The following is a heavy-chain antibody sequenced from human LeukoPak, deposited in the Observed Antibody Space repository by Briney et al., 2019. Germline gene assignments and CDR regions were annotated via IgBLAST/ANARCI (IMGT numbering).Heavy chain of an antibody. J-gene: IGHJ4*02. D-gene: IGHD5-12*01. V-gene: IGHV3-7*01. Sequence: GGSLRLSCAASGFTFSNYAMSWVRQAPGKGLEWVANIKQDGSEKYYVDSVKGRFTISRDNAKNSLYLQMNSLRAEDTAVYYCAKVGYSGPNWGQGTLVTVSS. CDR3: AKVGYSGPN. CDR1: GFTFSNYA. CDR2: IKQDGSEK.